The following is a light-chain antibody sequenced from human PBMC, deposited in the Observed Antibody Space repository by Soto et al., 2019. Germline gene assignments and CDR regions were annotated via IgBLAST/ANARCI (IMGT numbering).Light chain of an antibody. V-gene: IGKV3D-20*02. Sequence: VLTQSPGTLSLSPGESATLSCRASQIVRSTYLAWYQQKPGQAPRLLIYDASSRATDIPDRFGGSGSGTEFTLTISGLEPENFATYYCQQGDHFPFTFGPGTKVDI. CDR1: QIVRSTY. CDR2: DAS. J-gene: IGKJ3*01. CDR3: QQGDHFPFT.